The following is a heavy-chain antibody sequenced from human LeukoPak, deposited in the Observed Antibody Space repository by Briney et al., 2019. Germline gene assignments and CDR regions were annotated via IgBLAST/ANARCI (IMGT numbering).Heavy chain of an antibody. CDR3: AREITIFGVVPTNWFDP. V-gene: IGHV1-2*02. CDR2: INPNSGGT. CDR1: GYTFTGYY. J-gene: IGHJ5*02. Sequence: GASMKVSCKASGYTFTGYYMHWVRQAPGQGLEWMGWINPNSGGTNYAQRFQGRVTMTRDTSISTAYMELSRLRSDDTAVYYCAREITIFGVVPTNWFDPWGQGTLVTVSS. D-gene: IGHD3-3*01.